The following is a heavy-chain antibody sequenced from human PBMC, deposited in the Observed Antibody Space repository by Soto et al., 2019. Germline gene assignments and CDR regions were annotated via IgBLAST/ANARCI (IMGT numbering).Heavy chain of an antibody. D-gene: IGHD3-10*01. J-gene: IGHJ2*01. Sequence: GGSLRLSCAASGFTFSSYDMHWVRQATGKGLEWVSAIGTAGDTYYPGSVKGRFTISRENAKNSLYLQMNSLRAGDTAVYYCARSPYYSWYFDLWGRGTLVTVSS. V-gene: IGHV3-13*01. CDR3: ARSPYYSWYFDL. CDR2: IGTAGDT. CDR1: GFTFSSYD.